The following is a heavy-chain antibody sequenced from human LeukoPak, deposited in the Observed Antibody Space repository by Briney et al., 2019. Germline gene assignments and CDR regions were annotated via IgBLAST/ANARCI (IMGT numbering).Heavy chain of an antibody. CDR1: GFTVSSNY. D-gene: IGHD2-21*01. Sequence: PGGSLRLSCAASGFTVSSNYMSWVRQAPGKGLEWVSVIYSGGSTYYADSVKGRFTISRDNSKNTLYLQMNSLRAEDTAVYYCASCSYPPASDIWGQGTMVTVSS. V-gene: IGHV3-66*01. CDR3: ASCSYPPASDI. CDR2: IYSGGST. J-gene: IGHJ3*02.